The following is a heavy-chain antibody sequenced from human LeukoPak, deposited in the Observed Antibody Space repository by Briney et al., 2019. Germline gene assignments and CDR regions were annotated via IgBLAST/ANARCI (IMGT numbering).Heavy chain of an antibody. J-gene: IGHJ6*02. Sequence: PSETLSLTCAVYGGSFSGYYWSWIRQPPGKGLEWIGYIYYSGSTNYNPSLKSRVTISVDTSKNQFSLKLSSVTAADTAVYYCARVGSGSYYYYYYGMDVWGQGTTVTVSS. CDR1: GGSFSGYY. CDR2: IYYSGST. CDR3: ARVGSGSYYYYYYGMDV. D-gene: IGHD3-10*01. V-gene: IGHV4-59*01.